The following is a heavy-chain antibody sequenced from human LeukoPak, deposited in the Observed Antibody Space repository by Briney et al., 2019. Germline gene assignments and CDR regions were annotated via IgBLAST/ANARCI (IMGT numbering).Heavy chain of an antibody. Sequence: GGSLRLSCAASGFTFSSYWMSWVRQAPGKGLEWVANIKRDGSEKYYVDSVKGRFTISRDNAKNSLYLQMSSLRIEDTAVYFCARTVEVPNWGQGTLVTVSS. D-gene: IGHD4-17*01. CDR2: IKRDGSEK. CDR3: ARTVEVPN. V-gene: IGHV3-7*01. J-gene: IGHJ4*02. CDR1: GFTFSSYW.